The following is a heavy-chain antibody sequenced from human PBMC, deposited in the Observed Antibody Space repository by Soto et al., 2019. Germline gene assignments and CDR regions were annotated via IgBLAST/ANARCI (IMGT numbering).Heavy chain of an antibody. D-gene: IGHD2-2*01. CDR1: GGSISSYY. CDR3: ARELTSPSALYYYYGMDV. Sequence: SEILSLTCTVPGGSISSYYWSWIRQPPGKGLEWIGYIYYSGSTNYNPSLKSRVTISVDTSKNQFSLKLSSVTAADTAVYYCARELTSPSALYYYYGMDVWGQGTTVTVSS. CDR2: IYYSGST. V-gene: IGHV4-59*01. J-gene: IGHJ6*02.